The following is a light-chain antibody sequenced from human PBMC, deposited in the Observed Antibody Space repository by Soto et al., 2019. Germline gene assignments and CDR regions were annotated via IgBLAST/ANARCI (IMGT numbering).Light chain of an antibody. V-gene: IGKV3-15*01. CDR2: GAS. Sequence: EIVMAQSPATLSVSPGERATLSCRASQSVSSNLAWYQQKPGQAPRLLIYGASTRATGIPARFSGSGSGTEFALXISSLXSXXXXXXXXXXXNXWLYTFGQGTKLEIK. J-gene: IGKJ2*01. CDR1: QSVSSN. CDR3: XXXNXWLYT.